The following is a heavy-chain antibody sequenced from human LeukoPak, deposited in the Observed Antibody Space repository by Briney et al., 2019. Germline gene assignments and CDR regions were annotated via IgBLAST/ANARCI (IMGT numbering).Heavy chain of an antibody. CDR2: IYTSGST. V-gene: IGHV4-61*02. J-gene: IGHJ4*02. D-gene: IGHD1-1*01. CDR3: ARFGIYNVY. Sequence: SETLSLTCTVSGGSISSGSYYWSWIRQPAGKGLEWIGRIYTSGSTNYNPSLKSRVTISVDTSKNQFSLKLSSVTAADTAVYYCARFGIYNVYWGQGTLGTVSS. CDR1: GGSISSGSYY.